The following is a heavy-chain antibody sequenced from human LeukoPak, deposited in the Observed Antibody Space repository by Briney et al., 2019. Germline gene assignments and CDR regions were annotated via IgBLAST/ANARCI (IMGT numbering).Heavy chain of an antibody. D-gene: IGHD6-19*01. CDR1: GFTVSSNY. J-gene: IGHJ4*02. CDR3: AKPRSGWYKEFAFDY. CDR2: IYSGGST. Sequence: GGSLRLSCAASGFTVSSNYMSWVRQAPGKGLEWVSVIYSGGSTYYADSVKGRFTISRDNSKNTLYLQMNSLRAEDTAVYYCAKPRSGWYKEFAFDYWGQGTLVTVSS. V-gene: IGHV3-53*01.